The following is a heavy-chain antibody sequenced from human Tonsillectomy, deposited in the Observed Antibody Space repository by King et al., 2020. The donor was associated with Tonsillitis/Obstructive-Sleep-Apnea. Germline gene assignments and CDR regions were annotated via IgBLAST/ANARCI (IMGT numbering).Heavy chain of an antibody. J-gene: IGHJ4*02. CDR3: ARDGKEPGRSHCFDY. V-gene: IGHV1-46*01. CDR1: GYTFTSYY. Sequence: HVQLVESGAEVKKPGASVKVSCKASGYTFTSYYMHWVRQPPGQGREWMGIINPSGGSTSYAQKFQGRVTMTRDTSTSTVYMELSSLRSEDTAVYYCARDGKEPGRSHCFDYWGQGTLVTVSS. D-gene: IGHD1-14*01. CDR2: INPSGGST.